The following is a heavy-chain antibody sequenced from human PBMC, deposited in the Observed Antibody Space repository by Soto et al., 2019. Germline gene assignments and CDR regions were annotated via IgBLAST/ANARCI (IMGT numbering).Heavy chain of an antibody. V-gene: IGHV4-59*08. CDR1: GGSISSYY. Sequence: QVQLQESGPGLVKPSETLSLTCKLSGGSISSYYWSWIRQPPGEALEWIGYVFYTGSTNYNPSLKSRVLISVDTSKNQFSLELRSVTAADTAVYYCARQDGYYYYMDVWGKGTTGTVSS. CDR3: ARQDGYYYYMDV. J-gene: IGHJ6*03. CDR2: VFYTGST.